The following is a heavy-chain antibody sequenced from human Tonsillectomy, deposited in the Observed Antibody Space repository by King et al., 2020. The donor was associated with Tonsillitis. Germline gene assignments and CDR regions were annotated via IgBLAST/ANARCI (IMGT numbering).Heavy chain of an antibody. V-gene: IGHV3-23*04. Sequence: VQLVESGGGLVQPGGSLRLSCAASEFPFGSYAMTWVRQAPGKGLDWVSTISGSGSNTYYADSVKGRFTISRDNSKNTRYIQMNSLSAEGSAIYYCATPGSAVIPLGSSSGDMSAAGGQGTPVTASS. CDR2: ISGSGSNT. CDR3: ATPGSAVIPLGSSSGDMSAA. D-gene: IGHD3-16*02. J-gene: IGHJ4*02. CDR1: EFPFGSYA.